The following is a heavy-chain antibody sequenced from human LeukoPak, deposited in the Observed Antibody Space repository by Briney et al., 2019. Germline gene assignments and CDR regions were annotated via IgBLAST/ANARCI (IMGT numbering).Heavy chain of an antibody. CDR2: IHYSGRP. D-gene: IGHD3-16*01. V-gene: IGHV4-59*11. CDR3: ARFGVDYDMDV. CDR1: GGSISGHY. Sequence: SETLSLTSTVSGGSISGHYWTWIRQPPGKGLEWIGQIHYSGRPDYNPSLKSRVTISVDTSKNQLSLKVTSVTGADTAAYYCARFGVDYDMDVWGQGTTVTVSS. J-gene: IGHJ6*02.